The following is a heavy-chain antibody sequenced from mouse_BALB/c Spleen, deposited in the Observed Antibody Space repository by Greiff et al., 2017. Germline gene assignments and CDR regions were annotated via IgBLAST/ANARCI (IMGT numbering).Heavy chain of an antibody. D-gene: IGHD3-3*01. Sequence: VQRVESGPELVKPGASVKISCKASGYAFSSSWMNWVKQRPGQGLEWIGRIYPGDGDTNYNGKFKGKATLTADKSSSTAYMQLSSLTSVDSAVYFCVTARTLEAMDYWGQGTSVTVSA. CDR1: GYAFSSSW. J-gene: IGHJ4*01. V-gene: IGHV1-82*01. CDR3: VTARTLEAMDY. CDR2: IYPGDGDT.